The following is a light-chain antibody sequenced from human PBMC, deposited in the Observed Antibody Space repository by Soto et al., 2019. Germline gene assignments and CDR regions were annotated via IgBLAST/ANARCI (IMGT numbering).Light chain of an antibody. J-gene: IGLJ1*01. V-gene: IGLV2-23*01. CDR1: SSDVGGYDL. Sequence: QSALTQPASVSGSPGQSITISCTGTSSDVGGYDLVSWYQQHPGKAPKLIIYEGSKRPSGISNRFSGSKSGNTASLTISGLQAEDEADYYCCSYAVVSTYVFGTGTKATVL. CDR2: EGS. CDR3: CSYAVVSTYV.